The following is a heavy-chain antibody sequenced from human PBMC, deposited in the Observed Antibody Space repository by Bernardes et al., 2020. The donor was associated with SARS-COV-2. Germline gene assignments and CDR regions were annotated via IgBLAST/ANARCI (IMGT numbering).Heavy chain of an antibody. V-gene: IGHV3-23*01. Sequence: GGSLRLSCAASGFTFSSYAMSRVRQAPGKGLEWVSAISGSGGSTFYADSVKGRFTISRDNSKNTLYLQMNSLRAEDTAVYYCAKGGYSYGERYFDYWGQGTLVTVSS. CDR3: AKGGYSYGERYFDY. J-gene: IGHJ4*02. CDR1: GFTFSSYA. D-gene: IGHD5-18*01. CDR2: ISGSGGST.